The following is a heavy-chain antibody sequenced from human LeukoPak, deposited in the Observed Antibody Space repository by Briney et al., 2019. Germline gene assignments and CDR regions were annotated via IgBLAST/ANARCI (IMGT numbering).Heavy chain of an antibody. Sequence: PSETLSLTCAVYGGSFSGYYWSWIRQPPGKGLEWIGEINHSGSTNYNPSLKSRVTISVDTSKNQFSLKLSSVTAADTAVYYCARTQYYGSGRWFDPWGQGTLVTVSS. V-gene: IGHV4-34*01. D-gene: IGHD3-10*01. CDR2: INHSGST. CDR3: ARTQYYGSGRWFDP. CDR1: GGSFSGYY. J-gene: IGHJ5*02.